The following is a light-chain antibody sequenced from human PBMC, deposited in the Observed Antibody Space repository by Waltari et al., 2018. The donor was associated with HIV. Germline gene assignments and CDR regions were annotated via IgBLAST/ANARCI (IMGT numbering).Light chain of an antibody. CDR2: WAS. Sequence: IVLTQSPDSLAVSLGERATINCKSSQSVLYSSDNKNYLAWYQQKPGQSPKLLIYWASTRESGVPDRFSGSGSETHFTLTISSLQAEDVAVYFCQQYYSAWTFGQGTKVEIK. J-gene: IGKJ1*01. V-gene: IGKV4-1*01. CDR1: QSVLYSSDNKNY. CDR3: QQYYSAWT.